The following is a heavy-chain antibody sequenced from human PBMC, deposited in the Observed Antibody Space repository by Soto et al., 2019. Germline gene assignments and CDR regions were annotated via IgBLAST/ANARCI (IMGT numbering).Heavy chain of an antibody. CDR1: GFTFSNSA. J-gene: IGHJ4*02. V-gene: IGHV3-23*01. D-gene: IGHD4-17*01. Sequence: GESLKISCAASGFTFSNSAMSWVRQAPGKGLEWVSAISGGGGSTNYAASVKGRFTISRDNSNNTLYLQMNSLRAEDTALYYCAKMETTVTADFDYWGQGTLVTVSS. CDR3: AKMETTVTADFDY. CDR2: ISGGGGST.